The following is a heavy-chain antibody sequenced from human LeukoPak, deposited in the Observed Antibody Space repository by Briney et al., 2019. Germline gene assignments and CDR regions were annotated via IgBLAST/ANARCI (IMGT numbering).Heavy chain of an antibody. V-gene: IGHV4-34*01. Sequence: PSETLSLTCAVYGGSFSGYYWSWIRQPPGKGLEWIGSIYYSGSTYYNPSLKSRVTISVDTSKNQFSLKLSSVTAADTAVYYCAREEVGATRIVDYWGQGTLVTVSS. J-gene: IGHJ4*02. CDR2: IYYSGST. CDR3: AREEVGATRIVDY. CDR1: GGSFSGYY. D-gene: IGHD1-26*01.